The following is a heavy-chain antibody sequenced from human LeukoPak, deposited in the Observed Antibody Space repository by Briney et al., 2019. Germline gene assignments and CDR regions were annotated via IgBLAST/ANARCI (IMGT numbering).Heavy chain of an antibody. D-gene: IGHD3-22*01. CDR1: GYTLTELS. CDR3: ATDQVRGYYFDY. J-gene: IGHJ4*02. V-gene: IGHV1-24*01. CDR2: FDPEDGET. Sequence: ASVKVSCKVSGYTLTELSMHWVRQAPGKGLEWMGGFDPEDGETIYAQKFQGRVAMTEDTSTDTAYMELSSLRSEDTAVYYCATDQVRGYYFDYWGQGTLVTVSS.